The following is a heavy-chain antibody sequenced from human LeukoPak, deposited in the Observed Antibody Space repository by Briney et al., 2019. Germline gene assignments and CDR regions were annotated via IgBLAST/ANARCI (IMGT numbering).Heavy chain of an antibody. D-gene: IGHD1-26*01. V-gene: IGHV1-69*05. J-gene: IGHJ6*03. Sequence: ASVKVSCKASGGTFSSYAISWVRQAPGQGLEWMGGFIPIFGTANYAQKFQGRVTITTDESTSTAYMELSSLRSEDTAVYYCASGVVGANYYYYMDVWGKGTTVTVSS. CDR1: GGTFSSYA. CDR2: FIPIFGTA. CDR3: ASGVVGANYYYYMDV.